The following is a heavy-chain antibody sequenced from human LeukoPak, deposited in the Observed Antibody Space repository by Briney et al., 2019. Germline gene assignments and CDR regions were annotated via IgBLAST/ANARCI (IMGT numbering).Heavy chain of an antibody. CDR2: INPNSGGT. D-gene: IGHD2-2*01. Sequence: ASVKVSCKASGYTFTGYYMHWVRQAPGQGLEWMGWINPNSGGTNYAQKFQGRVTMTRDTSISTAYMELSRLRSDDTAVYYCARGWKYCSSTSCYYSPDYWGQGTLVTVSS. CDR3: ARGWKYCSSTSCYYSPDY. V-gene: IGHV1-2*02. J-gene: IGHJ4*02. CDR1: GYTFTGYY.